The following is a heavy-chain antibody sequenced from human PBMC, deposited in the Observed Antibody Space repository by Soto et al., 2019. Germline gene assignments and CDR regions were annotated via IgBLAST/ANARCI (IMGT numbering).Heavy chain of an antibody. CDR1: GGSCSDYS. Sequence: PWETPALTRAVDGGSCSDYSWTWIRQPPGKALEWIGQINHSGSANYNPSLRSRVIISIGTPKNQFSLELTSVTAADTAVYYCARGLFSGDAYSGGWYYFDYWGQETLVT. J-gene: IGHJ4*02. V-gene: IGHV4-34*01. D-gene: IGHD3-10*01. CDR2: INHSGSA. CDR3: ARGLFSGDAYSGGWYYFDY.